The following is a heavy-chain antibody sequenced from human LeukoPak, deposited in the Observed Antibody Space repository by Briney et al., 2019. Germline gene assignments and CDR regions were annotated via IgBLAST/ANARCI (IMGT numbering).Heavy chain of an antibody. Sequence: RSGGSLRLSCAASGFIISSHGMHWVRQAPGKGLEWVAVVSYDGSEKYYADSVKGRFTISGDNSKNTLYLQMNSLRAEDTAVYYCAKRGAEVGTTVAPGDYWGQGTLVTVSS. CDR1: GFIISSHG. D-gene: IGHD1-26*01. CDR2: VSYDGSEK. V-gene: IGHV3-30*18. J-gene: IGHJ4*02. CDR3: AKRGAEVGTTVAPGDY.